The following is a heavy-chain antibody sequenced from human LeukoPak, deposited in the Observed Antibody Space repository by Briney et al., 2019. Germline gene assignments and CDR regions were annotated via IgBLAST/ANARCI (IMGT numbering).Heavy chain of an antibody. V-gene: IGHV4-59*08. J-gene: IGHJ4*02. CDR1: GGSISSYY. CDR2: VYYTGST. CDR3: ARHPSFGMVIES. Sequence: PSETLSLTCSVSGGSISSYYWSWIRPPPGRGLEWIGYVYYTGSTNYNPSLKSRVTISVDTSKNQFSLKLSSVTAADTAVYYCARHPSFGMVIESWGQGTLATVSS. D-gene: IGHD3-3*01.